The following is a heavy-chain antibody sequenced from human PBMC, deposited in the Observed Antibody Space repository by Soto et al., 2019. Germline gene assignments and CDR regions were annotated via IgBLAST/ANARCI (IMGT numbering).Heavy chain of an antibody. Sequence: GGSLRLSCPASGFTVSSNYMSWVRQAPGKGLEWVSVIYSGGSTYYADSVKGRFTISRDDSKNTLFLQMNSLRAEDTAVYYCATAKLLLPWLFDYWGQGTLVTVSS. V-gene: IGHV3-66*01. CDR2: IYSGGST. CDR3: ATAKLLLPWLFDY. D-gene: IGHD2-15*01. CDR1: GFTVSSNY. J-gene: IGHJ4*02.